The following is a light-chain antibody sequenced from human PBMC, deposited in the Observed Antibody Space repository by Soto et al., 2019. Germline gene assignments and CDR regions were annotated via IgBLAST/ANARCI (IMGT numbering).Light chain of an antibody. CDR2: GAS. V-gene: IGKV3-20*01. Sequence: IVLTQSPGTVSLSPGERATLSCRASQSVSSNYLAWYQQKPGQAPRLLIYGASSRAIGIPDRFSGSGSGTDFTLTIRRLEPEDFAVYYCQQYGSSYPWTFGQGTKVDIK. CDR3: QQYGSSYPWT. J-gene: IGKJ1*01. CDR1: QSVSSNY.